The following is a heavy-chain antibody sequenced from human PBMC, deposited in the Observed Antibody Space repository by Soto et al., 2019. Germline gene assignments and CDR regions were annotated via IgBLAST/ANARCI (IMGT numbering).Heavy chain of an antibody. CDR1: GFSLTTSGVG. J-gene: IGHJ4*02. Sequence: QITLKESGPTLVKPTQTLTLTCTFSGFSLTTSGVGVGWIRQPPGKALEWLALIYCDDDKRYSPSLRSRLTITKDTSKNQVVLTMTNMDPVDTATYYCAHRMTYDDWDYWGQGTLVTVSS. V-gene: IGHV2-5*02. CDR2: IYCDDDK. D-gene: IGHD4-17*01. CDR3: AHRMTYDDWDY.